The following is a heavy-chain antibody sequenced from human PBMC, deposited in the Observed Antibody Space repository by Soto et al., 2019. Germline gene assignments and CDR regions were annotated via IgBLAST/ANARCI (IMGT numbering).Heavy chain of an antibody. CDR1: GYTFTSYD. CDR3: ARERSSGAFDI. CDR2: MNPNSGNT. J-gene: IGHJ3*02. D-gene: IGHD1-26*01. V-gene: IGHV1-8*01. Sequence: QVQLVQSGAEVKKPGASVKVSCKTSGYTFTSYDINWVRQATGQGLEWMGWMNPNSGNTAYAQKFQXXVTMTRNTSRSTAYMELSSLRPEDTAVYYCARERSSGAFDIWGQGTMVTVSS.